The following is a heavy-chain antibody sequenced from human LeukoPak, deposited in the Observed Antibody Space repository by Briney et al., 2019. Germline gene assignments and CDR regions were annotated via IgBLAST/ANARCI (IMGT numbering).Heavy chain of an antibody. D-gene: IGHD2-21*01. CDR1: GDSVSSNSAA. Sequence: SQTLSLTFAISGDSVSSNSAAWNWLRQSPSRGLEWLGRTYYRSKWYNDYAVSVRSRITINPDTSKNPFSLQLNSVTPEDTAVYYCTRGNSGFNSWGQGTLVTVSS. CDR2: TYYRSKWYN. V-gene: IGHV6-1*01. J-gene: IGHJ4*02. CDR3: TRGNSGFNS.